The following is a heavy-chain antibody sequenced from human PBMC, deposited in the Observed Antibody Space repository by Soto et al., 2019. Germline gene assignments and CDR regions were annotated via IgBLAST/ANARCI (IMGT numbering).Heavy chain of an antibody. Sequence: GEALKISCKGPGYSLTSYWISWVRQMPGKGPEWMVMIDPSGSYTKYSPYFQGHVTISADKSISTAYLQGSSLKASDTAMYYCARLVLVPAGFYXWGYVTLFTVSX. V-gene: IGHV5-10-1*01. CDR1: GYSLTSYW. D-gene: IGHD2-2*01. J-gene: IGHJ4*01. CDR2: IDPSGSYT. CDR3: ARLVLVPAGFYX.